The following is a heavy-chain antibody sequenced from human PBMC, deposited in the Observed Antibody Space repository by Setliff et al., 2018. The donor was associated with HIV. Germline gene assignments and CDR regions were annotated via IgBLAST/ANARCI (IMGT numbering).Heavy chain of an antibody. CDR1: GGSISSGGYY. D-gene: IGHD3-9*01. CDR2: IYYSGTT. Sequence: KPSETLSLTCTVSGGSISSGGYYWSWIRHLPGRGLEWIGYIYYSGTTSYNPSLKRRLTISLDSSKNQFSLNLRSVTAADTAVYYCSRGHFYDTLTGFYFDYWGQGALVTVSS. V-gene: IGHV4-31*03. CDR3: SRGHFYDTLTGFYFDY. J-gene: IGHJ4*02.